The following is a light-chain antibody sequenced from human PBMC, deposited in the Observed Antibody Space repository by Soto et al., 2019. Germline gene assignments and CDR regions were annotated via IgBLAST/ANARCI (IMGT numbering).Light chain of an antibody. CDR1: QSVSSSA. J-gene: IGKJ1*01. CDR2: GAS. Sequence: EIVLTQSPGTLSLSPGERATLSCRASQSVSSSALAWYQQKPGQAPRRLIYGASSRATGIPDRFSGSGSGTDFTLTISRREPEDFAVYDCQYYGTSPQTFGQGTKVDIK. V-gene: IGKV3-20*01. CDR3: QYYGTSPQT.